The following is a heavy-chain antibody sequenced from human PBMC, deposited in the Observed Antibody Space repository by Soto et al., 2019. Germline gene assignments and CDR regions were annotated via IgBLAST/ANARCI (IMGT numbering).Heavy chain of an antibody. CDR2: IIVVFGRA. D-gene: IGHD6-13*01. V-gene: IGHV1-69*01. Sequence: QLVQSGAEVKKPGSTVKVSCTASGGTFRRSAISWVRQTPGQGLEWMGVIIVVFGRANYAQKFRGRVTITADESANTAYMEMSSLKAEDTAVYYCARNTLSAAGSDNYGLDVWGRGTTVAVSS. J-gene: IGHJ6*02. CDR1: GGTFRRSA. CDR3: ARNTLSAAGSDNYGLDV.